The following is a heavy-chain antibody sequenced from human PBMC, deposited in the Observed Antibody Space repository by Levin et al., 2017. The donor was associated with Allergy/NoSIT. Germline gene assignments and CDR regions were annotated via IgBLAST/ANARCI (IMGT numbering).Heavy chain of an antibody. V-gene: IGHV4-34*01. J-gene: IGHJ4*02. CDR3: ARGGGQQLLDY. CDR1: GGSFSGYY. CDR2: INHSGST. Sequence: SQTLSLTCAVYGGSFSGYYWSWIRQPPGKGLEWIGEINHSGSTNYNPSLKSRVTISVDTSKNQFSLKLSSVTAADTAVYYCARGGGQQLLDYWGQGTLVTVSS. D-gene: IGHD6-13*01.